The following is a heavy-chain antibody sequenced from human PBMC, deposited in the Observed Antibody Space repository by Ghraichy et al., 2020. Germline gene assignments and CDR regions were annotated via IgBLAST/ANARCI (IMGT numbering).Heavy chain of an antibody. Sequence: GGSLRLSCAASGFTVSSYWMRWVRQAPGKGLVWVSAISSGGSSTNYVDSVKGRFTISRDNSKNTLYLQMNSLRAEDTGVYYCASNIAVGVIDYWGQGTLVTVSS. D-gene: IGHD6-19*01. CDR2: ISSGGSST. CDR1: GFTVSSYW. J-gene: IGHJ4*02. V-gene: IGHV3-74*01. CDR3: ASNIAVGVIDY.